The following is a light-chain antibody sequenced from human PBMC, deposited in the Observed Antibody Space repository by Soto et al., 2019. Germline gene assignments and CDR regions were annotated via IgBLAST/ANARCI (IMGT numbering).Light chain of an antibody. Sequence: QSALTQPPSASGSPGQSVTISCTGTSSDVGGYNYVSWYQQYPGKAPKLMIYEVSKWPSGVPDRFSGSKSGNTASLTVSGLRAEDEADYYCSSYAGSNNWVFGGGTKVTVL. V-gene: IGLV2-8*01. J-gene: IGLJ3*02. CDR3: SSYAGSNNWV. CDR2: EVS. CDR1: SSDVGGYNY.